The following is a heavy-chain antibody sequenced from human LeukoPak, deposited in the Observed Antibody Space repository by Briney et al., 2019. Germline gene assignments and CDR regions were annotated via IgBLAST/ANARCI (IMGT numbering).Heavy chain of an antibody. J-gene: IGHJ5*01. Sequence: KPSETLSLTCTVSGGSISSYYWSWIRQPPGKGLEWIGYIYYSGSTNYNPSLKSRVSISVDTSKNQFSLKLSSVTAADPAVYYCARNHGGWFDSWGQGTLVTVSS. CDR1: GGSISSYY. V-gene: IGHV4-59*01. D-gene: IGHD4-23*01. CDR2: IYYSGST. CDR3: ARNHGGWFDS.